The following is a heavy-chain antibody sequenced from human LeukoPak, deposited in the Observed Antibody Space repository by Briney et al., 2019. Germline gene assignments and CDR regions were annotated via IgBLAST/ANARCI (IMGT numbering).Heavy chain of an antibody. Sequence: SETLSLTGTVSGGSISSGGYYWSWIRQHPGKGLEWIGYIYYSGSTYYNPSLKSRVTISVDTSKNQFSLKLSSVTAADTAVYYCARGVPYYDILTGPTLYYFDYWGQGTLVTVSS. V-gene: IGHV4-31*03. CDR1: GGSISSGGYY. D-gene: IGHD3-9*01. CDR3: ARGVPYYDILTGPTLYYFDY. CDR2: IYYSGST. J-gene: IGHJ4*02.